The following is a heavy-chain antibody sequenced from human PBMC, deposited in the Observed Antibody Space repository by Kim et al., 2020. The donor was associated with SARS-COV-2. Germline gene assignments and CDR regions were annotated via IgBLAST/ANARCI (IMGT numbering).Heavy chain of an antibody. CDR1: GFVFSDYG. Sequence: GGSLRLSCVASGFVFSDYGMSWVRQAPGKGLEWVSGVTRFGGDTYYADSVKGRFTISRDNSKNTVYLQMSALRADDTAVYYCAKNEGSGTFQHFLNYWGQ. D-gene: IGHD1-26*01. CDR2: VTRFGGDT. V-gene: IGHV3-23*01. J-gene: IGHJ4*02. CDR3: AKNEGSGTFQHFLNY.